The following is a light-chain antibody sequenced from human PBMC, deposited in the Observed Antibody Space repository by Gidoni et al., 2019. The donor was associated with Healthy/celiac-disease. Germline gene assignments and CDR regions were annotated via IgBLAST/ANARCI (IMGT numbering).Light chain of an antibody. CDR3: QQSYSTPPVYT. V-gene: IGKV1-39*01. CDR2: AAS. J-gene: IGKJ2*01. Sequence: DIQMTQSPSSLSASVGDRVTITCRASQSISSYLNWYQQKPGKAPKLLIYAASSLQSGVPTRFSGSESGTDFTLTISSLQPEDFATYYCQQSYSTPPVYTFGQGTKLEIK. CDR1: QSISSY.